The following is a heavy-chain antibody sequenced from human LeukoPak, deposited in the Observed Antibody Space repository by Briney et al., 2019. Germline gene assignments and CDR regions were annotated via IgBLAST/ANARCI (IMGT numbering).Heavy chain of an antibody. CDR1: GGSISSYY. V-gene: IGHV4-59*08. Sequence: SETLSLTCTVSGGSISSYYWSWLRQPPGKGLEWIGYISYSGSTNFNPSLKSRVTISVDTSKNQFSLKLSSVTAADTAVYYCARHWSSSGWLIDYWGQGTLVTVSS. J-gene: IGHJ4*02. D-gene: IGHD6-19*01. CDR2: ISYSGST. CDR3: ARHWSSSGWLIDY.